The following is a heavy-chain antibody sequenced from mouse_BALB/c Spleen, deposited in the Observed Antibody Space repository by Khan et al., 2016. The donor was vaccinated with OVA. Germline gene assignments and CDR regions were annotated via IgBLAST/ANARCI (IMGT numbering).Heavy chain of an antibody. CDR2: INPYNDGI. J-gene: IGHJ3*01. CDR1: GYTFTNYV. Sequence: EVQLQQSGPDLVKPGASVKMSCKASGYTFTNYVMHWVKQKPGQGLEWIGYINPYNDGIRFNDNFKGKATLTSDKSYSTAYMELNSLTSEDSAVYYWAREASNWDVDFAYWDQGTLVTVSA. V-gene: IGHV1S136*01. CDR3: AREASNWDVDFAY. D-gene: IGHD4-1*01.